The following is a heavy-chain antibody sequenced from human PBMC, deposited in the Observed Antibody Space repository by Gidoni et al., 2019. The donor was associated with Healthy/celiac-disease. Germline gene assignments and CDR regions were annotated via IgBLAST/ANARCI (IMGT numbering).Heavy chain of an antibody. CDR1: GGPFRSYV. CDR2: IIPIFGTA. Sequence: VPLGASGAEVKKPWAPGEGSCTASGGPFRSYVISWVRQAPGQGLEWMGGIIPIFGTANYAQKFQGRVTITADESTSTAYMELSSLRSEDTAVYYCATRNGDYDYYYYYGMDVWGQGTTVTVSS. V-gene: IGHV1-69*01. D-gene: IGHD4-17*01. J-gene: IGHJ6*02. CDR3: ATRNGDYDYYYYYGMDV.